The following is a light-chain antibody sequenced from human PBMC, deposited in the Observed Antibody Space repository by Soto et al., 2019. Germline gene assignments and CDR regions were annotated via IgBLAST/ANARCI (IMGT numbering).Light chain of an antibody. CDR1: QSVSSRS. Sequence: DTVLTQSPGTLSLSPGERATLSCRASQSVSSRSLAWYQQKPGQAPRLLIYGASSRATGIPDRFSGTVSGTHFTLTISGLEPEDFAVYYCQQCANSLYTFGQGTNLEIK. V-gene: IGKV3-20*01. CDR2: GAS. CDR3: QQCANSLYT. J-gene: IGKJ2*01.